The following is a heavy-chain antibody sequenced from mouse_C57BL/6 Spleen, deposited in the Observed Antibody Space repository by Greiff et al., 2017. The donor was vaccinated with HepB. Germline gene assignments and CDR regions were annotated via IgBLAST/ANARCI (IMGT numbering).Heavy chain of an antibody. Sequence: VQLQQPGAELVRPGSSVKLSCKASGYTFTSYWMHWVKQRPIQGLEWIGNIDPSDSETHYNQKFKDKATLTVDKSSSTAYMQLSSLTSEDSAVYYCARESTGTGFAYWGQGTLVTVS. D-gene: IGHD4-1*01. J-gene: IGHJ3*01. V-gene: IGHV1-52*01. CDR3: ARESTGTGFAY. CDR2: IDPSDSET. CDR1: GYTFTSYW.